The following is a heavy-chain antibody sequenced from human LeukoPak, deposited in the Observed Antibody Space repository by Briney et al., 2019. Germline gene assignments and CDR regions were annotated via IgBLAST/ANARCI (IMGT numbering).Heavy chain of an antibody. CDR2: IYYSGST. CDR1: GGSISSGGYY. J-gene: IGHJ5*02. D-gene: IGHD2-2*01. Sequence: SETLSLTCTVSGGSISSGGYYWSWIRQPPGKGLEWIGYIYYSGSTNYNPSLKSRVTISVDTSKNQFSLKLSSVTAADTAVYYCARALGYCSSTSCSGWFDPWGQGTLVTVSS. V-gene: IGHV4-61*08. CDR3: ARALGYCSSTSCSGWFDP.